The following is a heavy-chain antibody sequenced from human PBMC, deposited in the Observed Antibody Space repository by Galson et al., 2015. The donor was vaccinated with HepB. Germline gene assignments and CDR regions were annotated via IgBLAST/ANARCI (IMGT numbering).Heavy chain of an antibody. CDR1: GFTVSSNY. D-gene: IGHD6-13*01. J-gene: IGHJ5*02. Sequence: SLRLSCAASGFTVSSNYMSWVRQAPGKGLEWVSVIYSGGSTYYADSVKGRFTISRDNSKNTLYLQMNSLRAEDTAVYYCAKQLRPGYSSSWYLNWFDPWGQGTLVTVSS. CDR3: AKQLRPGYSSSWYLNWFDP. V-gene: IGHV3-53*01. CDR2: IYSGGST.